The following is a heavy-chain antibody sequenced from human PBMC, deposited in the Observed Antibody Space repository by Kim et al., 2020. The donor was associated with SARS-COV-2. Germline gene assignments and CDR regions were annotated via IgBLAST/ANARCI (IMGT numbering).Heavy chain of an antibody. CDR2: ISASGATS. V-gene: IGHV3-23*01. Sequence: AFSTYAMSWVRQAPGKGPEWVSGISASGATSYYADSVKGRFTISRDNFQDTMDLQMNSLRVEDTAIYYCAKTFGFWDSGDQRYYYHNMDV. CDR1: AFSTYA. J-gene: IGHJ6*03. CDR3: AKTFGFWDSGDQRYYYHNMDV. D-gene: IGHD6-19*01.